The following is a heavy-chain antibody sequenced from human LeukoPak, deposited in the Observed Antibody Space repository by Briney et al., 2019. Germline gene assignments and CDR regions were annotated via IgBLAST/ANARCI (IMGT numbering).Heavy chain of an antibody. CDR3: ARESENYYDSSGYSLYYFDY. CDR2: IYKSGST. Sequence: PSETLSLTCTVSGGSISGNAWSWIRQTPEKGLEWIGYIYKSGSTKYNPSLKSRVTISVDTSKNQFSLKLSSVTAADTAVYYCARESENYYDSSGYSLYYFDYWGQGTLVTVSS. CDR1: GGSISGNA. D-gene: IGHD3-22*01. V-gene: IGHV4-59*01. J-gene: IGHJ4*02.